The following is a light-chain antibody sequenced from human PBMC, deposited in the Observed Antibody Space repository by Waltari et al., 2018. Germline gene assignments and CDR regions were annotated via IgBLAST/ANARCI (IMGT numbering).Light chain of an antibody. CDR2: GAS. J-gene: IGKJ1*01. V-gene: IGKV3-20*01. CDR1: QSVSSSY. CDR3: QQYGSSLWT. Sequence: EIVLTQSPGTLSFSPGERAPLSCRASQSVSSSYLAWYQQKPGQAPRLLIYGASSRATGIPDRFSGSGSGTDFTLTISRLEPEDVAVYYCQQYGSSLWTFGQGTKVEIK.